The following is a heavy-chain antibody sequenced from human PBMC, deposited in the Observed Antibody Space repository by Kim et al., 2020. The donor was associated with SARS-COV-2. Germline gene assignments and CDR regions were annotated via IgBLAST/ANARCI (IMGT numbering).Heavy chain of an antibody. CDR2: ISASGTST. CDR3: AKFASGYTYGLAWYCYGMDV. Sequence: GGSPRLSCAASGFTFSNYGMSWVRQAPGKGLEWVSVISASGTSTYYADPVKGRFIFSRNSSKNTSYLQMNSLSAEDTAVYYCAKFASGYTYGLAWYCYGMDVWGQGTTVTVSS. CDR1: GFTFSNYG. J-gene: IGHJ6*02. D-gene: IGHD5-18*01. V-gene: IGHV3-23*01.